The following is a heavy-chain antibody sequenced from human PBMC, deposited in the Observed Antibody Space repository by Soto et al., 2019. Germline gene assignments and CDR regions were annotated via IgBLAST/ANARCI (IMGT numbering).Heavy chain of an antibody. Sequence: SETLSLTCSVSGDSISNSRFYWAWIRQPPGEGLEWIGSIYHTGNAYYNPSLKSRVTIFVDTSKNQFSLKLTSVTAADTALYYCARDYFDSSDYTTNCFDPWGQASLVTVS. J-gene: IGHJ5*02. V-gene: IGHV4-39*01. D-gene: IGHD3-22*01. CDR2: IYHTGNA. CDR1: GDSISNSRFY. CDR3: ARDYFDSSDYTTNCFDP.